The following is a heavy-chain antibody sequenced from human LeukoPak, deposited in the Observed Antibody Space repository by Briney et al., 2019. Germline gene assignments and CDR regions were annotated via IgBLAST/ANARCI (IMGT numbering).Heavy chain of an antibody. Sequence: ASVKVSCKASGGTFSSYAISWVRQAPGQGLEWMGRIIPILGIANYAQKLQGRVTITADKSTSTAYMELSSLRSEDTAVYYCARGGVAAALDWFDPWGQGTLVTVSS. V-gene: IGHV1-69*04. CDR2: IIPILGIA. J-gene: IGHJ5*02. CDR1: GGTFSSYA. CDR3: ARGGVAAALDWFDP. D-gene: IGHD6-13*01.